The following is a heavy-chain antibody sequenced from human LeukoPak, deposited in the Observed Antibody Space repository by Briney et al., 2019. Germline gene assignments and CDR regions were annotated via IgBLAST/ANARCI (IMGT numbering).Heavy chain of an antibody. CDR3: ARADYYDSSGYRPLGY. CDR1: GFTISSYG. J-gene: IGHJ4*02. CDR2: IWYDGSNK. D-gene: IGHD3-22*01. Sequence: GGSLRLSCAASGFTISSYGMHWVRQAPGKGLEWVAVIWYDGSNKYYADSVKGRFTISRDNSKNTLYLQMNSLRAEDTAVYYCARADYYDSSGYRPLGYWGQGTLVTVSS. V-gene: IGHV3-33*01.